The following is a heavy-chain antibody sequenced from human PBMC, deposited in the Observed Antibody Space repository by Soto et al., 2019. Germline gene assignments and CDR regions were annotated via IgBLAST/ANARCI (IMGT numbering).Heavy chain of an antibody. CDR3: ASMQYSSSPRL. Sequence: GGSLRLSCAASGVTFSAYWMHWLRQGPGKGLEWVSRISPDVSATFYADSVKGRFTISRDNAKNTLYVQMNSLRAEDTAVYYCASMQYSSSPRLWGQGTLVTVSS. D-gene: IGHD6-6*01. J-gene: IGHJ4*02. CDR2: ISPDVSAT. CDR1: GVTFSAYW. V-gene: IGHV3-74*01.